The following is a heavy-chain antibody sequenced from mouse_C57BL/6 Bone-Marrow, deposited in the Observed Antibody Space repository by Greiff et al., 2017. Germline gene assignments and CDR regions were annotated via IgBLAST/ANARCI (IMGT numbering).Heavy chain of an antibody. Sequence: VQGVESGPGLVQPSQSLSITCTVSGFSLTSYGVHWVRQSPGKGLEWLGVIWSGGSTDYNAAFISRLSISKDNSKSQVFFKMNSLQADDTAIYYCARNYYGSSYVYAMDYWGQGTSVTVSS. D-gene: IGHD1-1*01. CDR2: IWSGGST. CDR1: GFSLTSYG. V-gene: IGHV2-2*01. J-gene: IGHJ4*01. CDR3: ARNYYGSSYVYAMDY.